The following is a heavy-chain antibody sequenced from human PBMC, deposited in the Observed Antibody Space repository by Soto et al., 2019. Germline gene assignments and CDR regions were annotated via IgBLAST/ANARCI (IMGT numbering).Heavy chain of an antibody. D-gene: IGHD2-21*02. Sequence: ASVKVSCKASGYSFTSNGISWVRQAPGQGLEWMGWISVDKGNTNYAQKLQGRVTMTRDTSTSTVYMELRSLRSEGTAVYYCARDHDYGGYFWFDHWGQGTLVTVSS. J-gene: IGHJ5*02. CDR3: ARDHDYGGYFWFDH. CDR1: GYSFTSNG. CDR2: ISVDKGNT. V-gene: IGHV1-18*01.